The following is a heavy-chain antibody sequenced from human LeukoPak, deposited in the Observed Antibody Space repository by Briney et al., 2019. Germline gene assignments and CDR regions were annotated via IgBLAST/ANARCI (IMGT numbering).Heavy chain of an antibody. CDR3: ARVGGVLRYFDWLPRANWFDP. CDR1: GGSFSGYY. CDR2: INHSGST. V-gene: IGHV4-34*01. Sequence: PSETLSLTCAVYGGSFSGYYWSWIRQPPGKGLEWIGEINHSGSTNYNPSLKSRVTISVDTSKNQFSLKLSSVTAADTAVYYCARVGGVLRYFDWLPRANWFDPWGQGTLVTVSS. D-gene: IGHD3-9*01. J-gene: IGHJ5*02.